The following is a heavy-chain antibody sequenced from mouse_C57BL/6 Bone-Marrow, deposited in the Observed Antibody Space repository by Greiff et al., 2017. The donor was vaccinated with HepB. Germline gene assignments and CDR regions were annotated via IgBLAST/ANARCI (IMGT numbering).Heavy chain of an antibody. V-gene: IGHV1-69*01. D-gene: IGHD1-1*01. J-gene: IGHJ1*03. Sequence: VQLQQPGAELVMPGASVKLSCKASGYTFTSYWMHWVKQRPGQGLEWIGEIDPSDSYTNYNQKFKGKSTLTVDKSSSTAYMQLSSLTSEDSAVYYCARCTLYYYGRDWYFDVWGTGTTGTVSS. CDR3: ARCTLYYYGRDWYFDV. CDR1: GYTFTSYW. CDR2: IDPSDSYT.